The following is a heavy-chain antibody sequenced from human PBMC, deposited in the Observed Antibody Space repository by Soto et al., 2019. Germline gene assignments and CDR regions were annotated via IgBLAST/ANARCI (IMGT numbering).Heavy chain of an antibody. Sequence: PGGSLRLSCAASGFTFSSYGMHWVRQAPGKGLEWVAVISYDGSNKYYADSVKGRFTISRDNSKNTLYLQMNSLRAEDTAVYCCAKDLIAVAGTSFFDYWGQGTLVTVSS. CDR3: AKDLIAVAGTSFFDY. D-gene: IGHD6-19*01. J-gene: IGHJ4*02. CDR1: GFTFSSYG. CDR2: ISYDGSNK. V-gene: IGHV3-30*18.